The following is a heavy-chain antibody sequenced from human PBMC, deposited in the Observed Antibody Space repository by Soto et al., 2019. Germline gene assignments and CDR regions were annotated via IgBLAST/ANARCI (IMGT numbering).Heavy chain of an antibody. V-gene: IGHV3-20*04. CDR1: GFSLDEYG. J-gene: IGHJ5*01. CDR2: MHGNGGSP. D-gene: IGHD4-17*01. Sequence: EVQLVESGGGVVRPGGSLRLACAVSGFSLDEYGMSWVRQAPGKGLEWVSGMHGNGGSPGYADSVKGRFTISRDDAKNSLYLQMNSLRAEDTAFYYCARDHRWGYEYGDYGDSWGHGTLVTVSS. CDR3: ARDHRWGYEYGDYGDS.